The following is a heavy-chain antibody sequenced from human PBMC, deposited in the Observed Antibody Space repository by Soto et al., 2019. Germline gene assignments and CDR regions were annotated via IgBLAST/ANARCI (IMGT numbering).Heavy chain of an antibody. V-gene: IGHV4-59*01. D-gene: IGHD1-1*01. J-gene: IGHJ6*02. CDR2: IYYRGST. CDR3: ARDDNNYGMDV. Sequence: SETLSLTCTVSGGSISTNHWTWIQQPPGKGLEWIGYIYYRGSTNYNPSLKSRVSISVDTSKNQFSLKLSSVTAADTAVYYCARDDNNYGMDVWGQGTTVTVSS. CDR1: GGSISTNH.